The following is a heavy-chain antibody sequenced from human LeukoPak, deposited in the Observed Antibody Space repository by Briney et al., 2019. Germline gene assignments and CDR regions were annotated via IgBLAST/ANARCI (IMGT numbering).Heavy chain of an antibody. J-gene: IGHJ4*02. V-gene: IGHV3-30*03. D-gene: IGHD7-27*01. Sequence: GGSLRLSCAASGFTFTSYGMHWVRQAPGKGLEWVALITYDGYYKYYSDSVKGRFTISRDNSKNTLYLQMNNLRAEDTAVYYCAREPGDVNDFWGQGTLVTVSS. CDR3: AREPGDVNDF. CDR2: ITYDGYYK. CDR1: GFTFTSYG.